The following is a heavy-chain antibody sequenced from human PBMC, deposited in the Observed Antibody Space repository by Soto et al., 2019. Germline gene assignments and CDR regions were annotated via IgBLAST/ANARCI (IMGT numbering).Heavy chain of an antibody. CDR2: AYYRSRWQY. J-gene: IGHJ5*01. Sequence: SQTLSLTCAICGDSVSNNGATWNWIRQSPSRGLEWLGRAYYRSRWQYDYATSVRSRITIIPDTSKNQFSLQLTSVTPEDTAVYHCARDPPDFNSGFDSWGQGSLVTVSS. CDR1: GDSVSNNGAT. V-gene: IGHV6-1*01. D-gene: IGHD4-4*01. CDR3: ARDPPDFNSGFDS.